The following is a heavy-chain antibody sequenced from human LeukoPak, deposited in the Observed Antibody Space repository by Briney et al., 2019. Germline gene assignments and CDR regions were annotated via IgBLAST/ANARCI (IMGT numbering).Heavy chain of an antibody. J-gene: IGHJ4*02. D-gene: IGHD2-2*01. Sequence: GESLKISCKGSGYSFTSYWIGWVRQMPGKGLEWMGIIYPGDSDTRYSPSFQGQVTISADKSISTTYLQWSSLKASDTAMYSCARRDCSSTSCYGGIDYWGQGTLVTVSS. CDR3: ARRDCSSTSCYGGIDY. CDR2: IYPGDSDT. V-gene: IGHV5-51*01. CDR1: GYSFTSYW.